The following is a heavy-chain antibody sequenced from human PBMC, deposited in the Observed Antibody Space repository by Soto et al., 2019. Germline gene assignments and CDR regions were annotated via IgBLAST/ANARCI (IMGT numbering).Heavy chain of an antibody. CDR2: IYWDDSK. D-gene: IGHD3-9*01. CDR1: GFSLSTSGVG. V-gene: IGHV2-5*02. CDR3: AHKGPEDWPLDY. J-gene: IGHJ4*02. Sequence: QITLKESGPTLVRPTQTLTLTCAFSGFSLSTSGVGVGWIRQPPGKALEWLAVIYWDDSKHYSPSLRSSLTITKDTSKNQVVLTMTNMDPMDTGTYYCAHKGPEDWPLDYWGQGTLVTVSS.